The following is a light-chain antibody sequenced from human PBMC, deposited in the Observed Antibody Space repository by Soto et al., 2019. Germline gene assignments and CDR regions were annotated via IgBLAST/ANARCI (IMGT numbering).Light chain of an antibody. J-gene: IGKJ4*01. V-gene: IGKV4-1*01. Sequence: DIVMTQSPDSLAVSLGERATINCKSSQSVLYRSNNKNYLAWYQQKPGQAPQLLIYWASTRESGVPDRFSGGGSGTDFTLTISSLQAEDVAVYYCQQYYSTPPLTFGGGTKVEIK. CDR2: WAS. CDR1: QSVLYRSNNKNY. CDR3: QQYYSTPPLT.